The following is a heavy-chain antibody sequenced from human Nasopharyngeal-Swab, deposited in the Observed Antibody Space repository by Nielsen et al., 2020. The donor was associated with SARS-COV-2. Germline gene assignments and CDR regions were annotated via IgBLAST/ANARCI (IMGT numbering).Heavy chain of an antibody. CDR3: ARDTPAMFAY. Sequence: SLKISCAASGFTFDDYAMYWVRQAPGKGLEWVSGISWNGNIRGHADSVEGRFTTSRDNAKNSLYLQMNSLRADDTAVYYCARDTPAMFAYWGQGTLVTVSS. V-gene: IGHV3-9*01. CDR2: ISWNGNIR. J-gene: IGHJ4*02. CDR1: GFTFDDYA.